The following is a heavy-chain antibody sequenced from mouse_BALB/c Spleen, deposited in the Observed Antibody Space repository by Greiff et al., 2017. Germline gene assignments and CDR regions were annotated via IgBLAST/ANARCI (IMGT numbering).Heavy chain of an antibody. CDR1: GYSFTDYD. J-gene: IGHJ3*01. D-gene: IGHD1-1*01. Sequence: VKLMESGAELVRPGASVKLSCKALGYSFTDYDMHWVKQTPVHGLEWIGAIHPGSGGTAYNQKFKGKATLTADKSSSTAYMELSSLTSEEYAVYYCTRDGYDGSRLMEDGGQGTRVTGSA. CDR2: IHPGSGGT. V-gene: IGHV1-15*01. CDR3: TRDGYDGSRLMED.